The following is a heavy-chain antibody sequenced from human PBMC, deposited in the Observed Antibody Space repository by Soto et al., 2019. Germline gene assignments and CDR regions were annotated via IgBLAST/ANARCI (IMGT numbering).Heavy chain of an antibody. CDR3: AREEEGYIAAAGTPPLNY. D-gene: IGHD6-13*01. V-gene: IGHV3-21*01. Sequence: EVQLVESGGGLVKPGGSLRLSCAASGFTFSSYSMNWVRQAPGKGLEWVSSISSSSSYIYYADSVKGRFTISRDNAKNSLYLQMNSLRAEATAVYYCAREEEGYIAAAGTPPLNYWGQGTLVTVSS. CDR2: ISSSSSYI. J-gene: IGHJ4*02. CDR1: GFTFSSYS.